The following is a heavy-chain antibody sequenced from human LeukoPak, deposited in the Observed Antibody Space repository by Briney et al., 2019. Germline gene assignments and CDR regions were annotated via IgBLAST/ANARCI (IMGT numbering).Heavy chain of an antibody. V-gene: IGHV3-48*04. D-gene: IGHD6-13*01. CDR2: ISSSSSTI. CDR3: ARLSAAAEDY. Sequence: GGSLRLSCAASGFTFSSDNVNWVRQAPGKGLEWVSYISSSSSTIYYADSVKGRFTISRDNAKNSLYLQMNSLRAEDTAVYYCARLSAAAEDYWGQEPWSPSPQ. J-gene: IGHJ4*01. CDR1: GFTFSSDN.